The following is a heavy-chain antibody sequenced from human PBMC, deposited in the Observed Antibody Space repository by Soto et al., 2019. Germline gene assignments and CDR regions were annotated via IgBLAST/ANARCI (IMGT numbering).Heavy chain of an antibody. CDR3: ARGDSTDCSNGVCSFFYNHDMDV. V-gene: IGHV1-2*04. CDR2: INPKSGGT. Sequence: QVQLVQSWAEVTKPGASVKVSCKASGYSFTDYHIHWVRQAPGQGLEWLGRINPKSGGTSTAQKFQGWVTMTTDTSFSTASMELTRLTSDDTAMYYCARGDSTDCSNGVCSFFYNHDMDVWGQGTTVIVSS. J-gene: IGHJ6*02. D-gene: IGHD2-8*01. CDR1: GYSFTDYH.